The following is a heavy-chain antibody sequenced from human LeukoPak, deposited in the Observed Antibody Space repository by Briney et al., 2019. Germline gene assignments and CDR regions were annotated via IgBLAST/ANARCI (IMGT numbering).Heavy chain of an antibody. CDR1: GFTFSSYG. J-gene: IGHJ4*02. CDR2: ISYDGSNK. CDR3: AKQLQRMAVAGLFDY. V-gene: IGHV3-30*18. D-gene: IGHD6-19*01. Sequence: GRSLRLSCAASGFTFSSYGMHWVRQAPGKGLEWVAVISYDGSNKYYADSVKGRFTISRDNSKNTLYLQMNSLRAEDTAVYYCAKQLQRMAVAGLFDYWGQGTLVTVSS.